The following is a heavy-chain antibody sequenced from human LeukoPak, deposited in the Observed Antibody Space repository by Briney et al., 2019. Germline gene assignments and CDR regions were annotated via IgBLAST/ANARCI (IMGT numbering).Heavy chain of an antibody. CDR3: ARDSSLNIAAAGTFDY. Sequence: ASVKVSCKASGYTFTSYGISWVRQAPGQGLEWMGWISAYNGNTNHAQKLQGRVTMTTDTSTSTAYMELRSLRSDDTAVYYCARDSSLNIAAAGTFDYWGQGTLVTVSS. CDR1: GYTFTSYG. CDR2: ISAYNGNT. J-gene: IGHJ4*02. V-gene: IGHV1-18*01. D-gene: IGHD6-13*01.